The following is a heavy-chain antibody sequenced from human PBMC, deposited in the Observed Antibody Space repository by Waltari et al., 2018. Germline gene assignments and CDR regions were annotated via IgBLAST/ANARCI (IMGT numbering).Heavy chain of an antibody. J-gene: IGHJ4*02. V-gene: IGHV4-34*01. CDR3: ARGGFYYDYVWGSYRQPSFFDY. CDR1: GGSFSGYY. Sequence: QVQLQQWGAGLLKPSETLSLTCAVYGGSFSGYYWSWIRQPPGKGLEWIGEINHSGSTNYNPSLKSRVTISVDTSKNQFSLKLSSVTAADTAVYYCARGGFYYDYVWGSYRQPSFFDYWGQGTLVTVSS. D-gene: IGHD3-16*02. CDR2: INHSGST.